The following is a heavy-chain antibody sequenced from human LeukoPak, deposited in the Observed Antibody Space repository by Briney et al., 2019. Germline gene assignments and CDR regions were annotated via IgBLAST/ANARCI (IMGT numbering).Heavy chain of an antibody. CDR1: GYTFTGYY. Sequence: ASVKVSCKASGYTFTGYYMHWVRQAPGQGLEWMGIINPSGGSTSYAQKFQGRVTMTRDMSTSTVYMELSSLRSEDTAVYYCARVSPGESYDSSGYYHWFDPWGQGTLVTVSS. D-gene: IGHD3-22*01. J-gene: IGHJ5*02. CDR3: ARVSPGESYDSSGYYHWFDP. V-gene: IGHV1-46*01. CDR2: INPSGGST.